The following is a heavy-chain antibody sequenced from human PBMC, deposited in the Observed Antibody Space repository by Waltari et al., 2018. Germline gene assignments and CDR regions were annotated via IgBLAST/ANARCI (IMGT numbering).Heavy chain of an antibody. CDR1: GYSFTSYW. J-gene: IGHJ3*02. V-gene: IGHV5-51*03. CDR2: IYPGDSDT. CDR3: ARRFNGMATMNWGDAFDI. D-gene: IGHD7-27*01. Sequence: EVQLVQSGAEVKKPGESLKISCKGSGYSFTSYWIGWVRQMPGKGLEWMGIIYPGDSDTRYSPSFQGQVTISADKSISTAYLQWSSLKASDTAMYYCARRFNGMATMNWGDAFDIWGQGTMVTVSS.